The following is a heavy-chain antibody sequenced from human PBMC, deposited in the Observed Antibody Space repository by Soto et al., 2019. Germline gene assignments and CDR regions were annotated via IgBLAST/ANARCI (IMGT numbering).Heavy chain of an antibody. CDR2: INAGNGNT. V-gene: IGHV1-3*01. CDR3: AREPATYYYDSSGPRSDAFDI. CDR1: GYTFTSYA. J-gene: IGHJ3*02. D-gene: IGHD3-22*01. Sequence: GASVKVSCKASGYTFTSYAMHWVRQAPGQRLEWMGWINAGNGNTKYSQKFQGRVTITRDTSTSTVYMELSSLRSEDTAVYYCAREPATYYYDSSGPRSDAFDIWGQGTMVTVSS.